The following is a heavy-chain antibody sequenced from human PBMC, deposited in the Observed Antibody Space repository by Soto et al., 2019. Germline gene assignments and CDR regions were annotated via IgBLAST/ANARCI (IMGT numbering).Heavy chain of an antibody. Sequence: SGPTLVNPTHTLTLTCTFSGFSLSTSGVGVGWIRQPPGKALEWLALIYWDDDKRYSPSLKSRLTITKDTSKNQVVLTMTNMDPVDTATYYCAHTQALYCSGGSCYSGPLGYYYGMDVWGQGTTVTVSS. V-gene: IGHV2-5*02. D-gene: IGHD2-15*01. J-gene: IGHJ6*02. CDR3: AHTQALYCSGGSCYSGPLGYYYGMDV. CDR1: GFSLSTSGVG. CDR2: IYWDDDK.